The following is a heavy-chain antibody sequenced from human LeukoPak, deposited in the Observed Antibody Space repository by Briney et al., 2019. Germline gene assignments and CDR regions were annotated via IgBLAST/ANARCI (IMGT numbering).Heavy chain of an antibody. CDR3: ARAIQLWLWLDY. D-gene: IGHD5-18*01. Sequence: GGSLRLSCAASGFTFSSYAMHWVRQAPGKGLEWVAVISYDGSNKYYADSVKGRFTISRDNSKNTLYLQMNSLRAEDTAVYYCARAIQLWLWLDYWGQGTLVTASS. J-gene: IGHJ4*02. CDR1: GFTFSSYA. V-gene: IGHV3-30*04. CDR2: ISYDGSNK.